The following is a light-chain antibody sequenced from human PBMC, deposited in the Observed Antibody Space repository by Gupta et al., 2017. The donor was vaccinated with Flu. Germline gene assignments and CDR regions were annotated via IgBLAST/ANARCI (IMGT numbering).Light chain of an antibody. J-gene: IGKJ2*01. CDR3: QQYGGSPYT. V-gene: IGKV3-20*01. CDR1: QSVTSSY. Sequence: EIVLTQSPGTLSLSPGERATLSCRASQSVTSSYLAWYQQNPGQAPRLLIYAASSRATGIPDRFSGSGSGTDFTLTISSLRPEDFAVYYCQQYGGSPYTFGQGTKLELK. CDR2: AAS.